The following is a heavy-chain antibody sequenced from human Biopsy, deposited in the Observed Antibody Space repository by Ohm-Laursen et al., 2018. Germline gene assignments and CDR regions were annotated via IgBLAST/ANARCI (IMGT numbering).Heavy chain of an antibody. Sequence: TLSLTCALSGDSVSSNSAAWNWIRQSPSRGLEWLGRTYYRSKWYNDYAVSVKSRITINPDTSKNQFSLQLNSVTPEDTAVYYCARDTIGYDSSGYYYGDGFDMWGQGTMVTVSS. CDR2: TYYRSKWYN. V-gene: IGHV6-1*01. CDR1: GDSVSSNSAA. J-gene: IGHJ3*02. CDR3: ARDTIGYDSSGYYYGDGFDM. D-gene: IGHD3-22*01.